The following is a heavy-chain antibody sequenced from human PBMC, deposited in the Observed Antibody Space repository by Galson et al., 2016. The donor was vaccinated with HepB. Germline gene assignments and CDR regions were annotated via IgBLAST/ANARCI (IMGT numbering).Heavy chain of an antibody. J-gene: IGHJ4*02. CDR1: GFAFSSYG. CDR2: ISGTTSYI. V-gene: IGHV3-21*01. CDR3: VRGVFDS. Sequence: SLRLSCAASGFAFSSYGMTWVRQAPGKGLEWVSSISGTTSYIFYADSVKDRFIISRDNAKNSLYLQMNSLTAEDTAVYYCVRGVFDSWGQGTLVTVSS.